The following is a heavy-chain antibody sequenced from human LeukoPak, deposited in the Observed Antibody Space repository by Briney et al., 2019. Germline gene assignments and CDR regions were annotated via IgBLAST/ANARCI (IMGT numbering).Heavy chain of an antibody. Sequence: EASVKVSCKASGGTFSSYAISWVRQAPGQGLEWMGGIIPIFGTANYAQKFQGRVTITADKSTSTAYMELSSLRSEDTAVYYCAGADSRSWSPYYWGQGTLVTVSS. J-gene: IGHJ4*02. CDR3: AGADSRSWSPYY. CDR1: GGTFSSYA. D-gene: IGHD6-13*01. V-gene: IGHV1-69*06. CDR2: IIPIFGTA.